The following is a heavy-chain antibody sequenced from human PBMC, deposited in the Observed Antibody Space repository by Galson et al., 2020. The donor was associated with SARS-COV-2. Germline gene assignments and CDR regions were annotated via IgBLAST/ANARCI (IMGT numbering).Heavy chain of an antibody. CDR2: IYYSGST. CDR1: GGSISSYY. Sequence: SETLSLTCTVSGGSISSYYWSWIRQPPGKGLEWIGYIYYSGSTNYNPSLKSRVTISVDTSKNQFSLKLSSVTAADTAVYYCARVTTGAFDIWGQGTMVTVSS. J-gene: IGHJ3*02. V-gene: IGHV4-59*01. D-gene: IGHD4-17*01. CDR3: ARVTTGAFDI.